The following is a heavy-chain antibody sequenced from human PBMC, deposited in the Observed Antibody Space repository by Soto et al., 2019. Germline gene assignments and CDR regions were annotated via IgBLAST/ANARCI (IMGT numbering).Heavy chain of an antibody. D-gene: IGHD4-17*01. CDR2: IYWDDDK. V-gene: IGHV2-5*02. CDR1: GFSLSTSGVG. Sequence: QITLKESGPTLVKPTQTLTLTCTFSGFSLSTSGVGVGWIRQPPGKALEWLALIYWDDDKRYSPSLKRRRTNTKDTPKNLVVLTMTNIDTVDTATYYCAHSRAASNYGACEPINSFDYWGQGTLVTVSS. J-gene: IGHJ4*02. CDR3: AHSRAASNYGACEPINSFDY.